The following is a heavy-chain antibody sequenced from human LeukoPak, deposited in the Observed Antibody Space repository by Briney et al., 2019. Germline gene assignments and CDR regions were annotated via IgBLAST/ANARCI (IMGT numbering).Heavy chain of an antibody. CDR3: ARDRGPYYYDSSGPDAFDI. CDR2: ISPSGGST. Sequence: GASVKVSCKASGGTFSSYAISWVRQAPGQGLEWMGIISPSGGSTSYAQKFQGRVAMTRDTSTSTVYMELSSLRSEDTAVYYCARDRGPYYYDSSGPDAFDIWGQGTMVTVSS. V-gene: IGHV1-46*01. CDR1: GGTFSSYA. J-gene: IGHJ3*02. D-gene: IGHD3-22*01.